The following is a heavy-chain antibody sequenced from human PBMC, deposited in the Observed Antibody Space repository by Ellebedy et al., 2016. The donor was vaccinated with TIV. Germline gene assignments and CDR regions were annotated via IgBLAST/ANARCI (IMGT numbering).Heavy chain of an antibody. V-gene: IGHV1-18*01. CDR2: ISAYNGNT. Sequence: ASVKVSCKASGYTFTSYGISWVRQAPGQGLEWMGWISAYNGNTNYAQKLQGRVTMTEDTSTDTAYMELSSLRSEDTAVYYCATPLYCTNGVCQDYWGQGTLVTVSS. CDR3: ATPLYCTNGVCQDY. J-gene: IGHJ4*02. D-gene: IGHD2-8*01. CDR1: GYTFTSYG.